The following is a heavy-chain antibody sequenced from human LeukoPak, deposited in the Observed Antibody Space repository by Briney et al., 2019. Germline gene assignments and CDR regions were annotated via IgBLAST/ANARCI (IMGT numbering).Heavy chain of an antibody. CDR2: ISWNGAGI. D-gene: IGHD3-9*01. Sequence: GGSLRLSCAASGFIFDDYAMHWVRQAPGKGLEWVSGISWNGAGIGYADSVKGRFTISRDNAKNSLYLQMSSLRAEDTALYYCAKDKDYDILTGSLDCWGQGTLVTVSS. V-gene: IGHV3-9*01. CDR3: AKDKDYDILTGSLDC. CDR1: GFIFDDYA. J-gene: IGHJ4*02.